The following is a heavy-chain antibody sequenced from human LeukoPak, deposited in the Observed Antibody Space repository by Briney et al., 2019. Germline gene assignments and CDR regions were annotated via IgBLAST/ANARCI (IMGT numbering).Heavy chain of an antibody. Sequence: GGSLRLSCAASGFTFSSYAMYWVRQAPGKGLEWVAVISYDGSNKYYADSVKGRFTISRDNFKNTLYLQMNSLRAEDTAVYYCAYDEGFDYWGQGTLVTVSS. CDR1: GFTFSSYA. D-gene: IGHD1-1*01. V-gene: IGHV3-30*01. CDR2: ISYDGSNK. J-gene: IGHJ4*02. CDR3: AYDEGFDY.